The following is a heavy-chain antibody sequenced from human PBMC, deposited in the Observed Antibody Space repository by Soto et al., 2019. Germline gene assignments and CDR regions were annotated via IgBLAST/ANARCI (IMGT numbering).Heavy chain of an antibody. CDR2: INNRGDTT. V-gene: IGHV3-48*02. CDR1: GLSLSDYG. Sequence: GGSLRLSCAASGLSLSDYGMNWVRQAPGRGLVWISYINNRGDTTNYADSVKGRFTISRDKAKNSLYLQMNSLRDEDTAVYHCASGGSVLRRFDHWGQGARVTVSS. J-gene: IGHJ4*02. CDR3: ASGGSVLRRFDH. D-gene: IGHD2-15*01.